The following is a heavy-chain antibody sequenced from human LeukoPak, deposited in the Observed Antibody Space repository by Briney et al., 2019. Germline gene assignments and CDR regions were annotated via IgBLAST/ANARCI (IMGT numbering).Heavy chain of an antibody. V-gene: IGHV3-64*04. CDR2: ISSNGGST. CDR1: GFTFSSYA. Sequence: PGGSLRLSCSASGFTFSSYAMHWVRQAPGKGLEYVSAISSNGGSTYYADSVKGRFTISRDNSKNTLYLQMNSLRAEDTAIYYCAKEGDSGWALKNFDYWGQGTLVTVSS. J-gene: IGHJ4*02. CDR3: AKEGDSGWALKNFDY. D-gene: IGHD6-19*01.